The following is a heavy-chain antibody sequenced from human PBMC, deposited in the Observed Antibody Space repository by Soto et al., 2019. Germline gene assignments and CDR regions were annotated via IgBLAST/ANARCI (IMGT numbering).Heavy chain of an antibody. D-gene: IGHD6-19*01. CDR3: ARAPVVAGAPKYYFDY. Sequence: SVKVSCKASGGTFSSYAISWVRQAPGQGLEWMGGIIPIFGTANCAQKFQGRVTITADESTSTAYMELSSLRSEDTAVYYCARAPVVAGAPKYYFDYWGQGTLVTVSS. CDR2: IIPIFGTA. V-gene: IGHV1-69*13. CDR1: GGTFSSYA. J-gene: IGHJ4*02.